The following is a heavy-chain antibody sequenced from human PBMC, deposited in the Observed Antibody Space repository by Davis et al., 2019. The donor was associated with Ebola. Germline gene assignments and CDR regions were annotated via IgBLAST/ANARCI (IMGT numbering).Heavy chain of an antibody. CDR3: AREGKVVAATPYDP. V-gene: IGHV1-8*01. CDR2: MNPNSGNT. Sequence: ASVKVSCKASGYTFTSYDINWVRQATGQGLEWMGWMNPNSGNTGYAQKFQGRVTMTRNTSISTAYMELSSLRSEDTAVYYCAREGKVVAATPYDPWGQGTLVTVSS. D-gene: IGHD2-15*01. J-gene: IGHJ5*02. CDR1: GYTFTSYD.